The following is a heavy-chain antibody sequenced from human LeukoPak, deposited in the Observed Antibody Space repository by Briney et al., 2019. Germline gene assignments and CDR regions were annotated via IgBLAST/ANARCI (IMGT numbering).Heavy chain of an antibody. Sequence: GRSLRLSCAASGFTFSSYGMHWVRKAPGQGLERVAVIWYDGSNKYYADSVKGRFTISRDNSKNTLYLQMNSLRAEDTAVYYCARDRRVLQWLVQTFDYWGQGTLVTVSS. V-gene: IGHV3-33*01. CDR3: ARDRRVLQWLVQTFDY. J-gene: IGHJ4*02. CDR1: GFTFSSYG. CDR2: IWYDGSNK. D-gene: IGHD6-19*01.